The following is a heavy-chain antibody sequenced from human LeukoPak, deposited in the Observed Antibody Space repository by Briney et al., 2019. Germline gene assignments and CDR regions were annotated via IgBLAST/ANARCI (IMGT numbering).Heavy chain of an antibody. V-gene: IGHV1-46*01. CDR2: INPSGGTT. D-gene: IGHD3-16*01. Sequence: ASVEVSCKASGYTFTTYYMHWVRQAPGQGLEWMGIINPSGGTTIYAQKFQGRVTVTRDMSTSTVYMELSSLRSEDTAVYYCARGGGRSTEGGVWYYYYYMDVWGKGTTVTVSS. J-gene: IGHJ6*03. CDR3: ARGGGRSTEGGVWYYYYYMDV. CDR1: GYTFTTYY.